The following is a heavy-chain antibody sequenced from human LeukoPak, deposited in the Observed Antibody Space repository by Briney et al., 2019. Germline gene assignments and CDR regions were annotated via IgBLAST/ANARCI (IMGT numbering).Heavy chain of an antibody. Sequence: ASVKVSCKASGYTFTSYYMHWVRQAPGQGLEWMGIINPSGGSTSYAQKFQGRVTMTRDTSTSTVYMELSSLRSEDTAVYYCARDPGSRGCSGSLNTRLAAYYFDYWGQGTLVTVSS. CDR3: ARDPGSRGCSGSLNTRLAAYYFDY. V-gene: IGHV1-46*01. J-gene: IGHJ4*02. D-gene: IGHD1-26*01. CDR1: GYTFTSYY. CDR2: INPSGGST.